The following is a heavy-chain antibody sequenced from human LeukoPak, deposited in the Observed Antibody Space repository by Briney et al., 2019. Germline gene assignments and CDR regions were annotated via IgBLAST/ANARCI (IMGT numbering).Heavy chain of an antibody. D-gene: IGHD1-26*01. V-gene: IGHV4-4*02. J-gene: IGHJ3*02. CDR2: IYHSGST. Sequence: SETLSLTCAVSGGSISSSNWWSWVRQPPGKGLEWIGEIYHSGSTNYNPSLKSRVTISVDKSKNQFSLKLSSVTAADTAVYYCARGLASGSYVHAFDIWGQGTMVTVSS. CDR1: GGSISSSNW. CDR3: ARGLASGSYVHAFDI.